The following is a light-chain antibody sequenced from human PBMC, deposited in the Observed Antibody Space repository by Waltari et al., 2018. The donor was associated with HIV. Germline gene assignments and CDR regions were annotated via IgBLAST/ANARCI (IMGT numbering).Light chain of an antibody. CDR3: QQYNTWPLT. CDR1: QSVSSN. Sequence: EIVMMQSPATLSVSPGERATLSCRASQSVSSNLAWYQQKPGQAPRLLIYGASTRATGIPARFSGSGSGTEFTLTISSLQSEDFAVYSCQQYNTWPLTFGPGTKVEIK. J-gene: IGKJ3*01. CDR2: GAS. V-gene: IGKV3D-15*01.